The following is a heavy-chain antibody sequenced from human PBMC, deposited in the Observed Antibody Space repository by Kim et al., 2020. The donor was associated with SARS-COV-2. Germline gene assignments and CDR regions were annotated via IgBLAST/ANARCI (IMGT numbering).Heavy chain of an antibody. CDR2: IYYSGST. D-gene: IGHD6-19*01. CDR1: GGSISSSSYY. V-gene: IGHV4-39*01. CDR3: ARHQGRGLVPFDY. J-gene: IGHJ4*02. Sequence: SETLSLTCTVSGGSISSSSYYWGWIRQPPGKGLEWIGSIYYSGSTYYNPSLKSRVTISVDTSKNQFSLKLSSVTAADTAVYYCARHQGRGLVPFDYWGQGTLVTVSS.